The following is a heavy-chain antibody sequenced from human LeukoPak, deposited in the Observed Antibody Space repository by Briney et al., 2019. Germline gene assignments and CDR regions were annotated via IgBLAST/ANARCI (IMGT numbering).Heavy chain of an antibody. CDR1: GYTLTELS. V-gene: IGHV1-24*01. D-gene: IGHD3-9*01. J-gene: IGHJ4*02. CDR3: ATVGRVDWRPFDY. CDR2: FDPEDGET. Sequence: ASVTVSCKVSGYTLTELSMHWVRQAPGKGLEWMGGFDPEDGETIYAQKFQGRVTMTEDTSTDTAYMELSSLRSEDTAVYYCATVGRVDWRPFDYWGQGTLVTVSS.